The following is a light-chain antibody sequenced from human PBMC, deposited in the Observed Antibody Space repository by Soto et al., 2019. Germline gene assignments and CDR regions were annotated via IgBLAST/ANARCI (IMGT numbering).Light chain of an antibody. CDR1: QSVSTY. CDR2: DTS. Sequence: TQSLSPGDRATLSCRASQSVSTYLAWYRQKPGQPPRLLIYDTSNRATGVPPRFSGSRSGTDFTLTISSVEPEDFALYFCHQRNTFGQGTRLEIK. CDR3: HQRNT. J-gene: IGKJ5*01. V-gene: IGKV3-11*01.